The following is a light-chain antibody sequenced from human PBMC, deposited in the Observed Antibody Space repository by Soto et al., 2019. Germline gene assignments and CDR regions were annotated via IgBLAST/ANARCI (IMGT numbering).Light chain of an antibody. CDR1: EDVGSN. CDR2: GAS. Sequence: EIVMTQSPATLSVSPGERATLSCRASEDVGSNLAWYQQKVGQVPRLAIYGASSRATGIPARFSASGSGTEFTLTISSLQSEDFAIYYCQQYNQWPSWTFGQGTKVDI. J-gene: IGKJ1*01. V-gene: IGKV3-15*01. CDR3: QQYNQWPSWT.